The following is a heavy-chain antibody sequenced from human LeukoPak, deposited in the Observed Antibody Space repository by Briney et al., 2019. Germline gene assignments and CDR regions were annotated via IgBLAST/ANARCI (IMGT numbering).Heavy chain of an antibody. CDR3: ARVKTVCYFDY. D-gene: IGHD4-17*01. J-gene: IGHJ4*02. CDR1: GGSFGGYY. V-gene: IGHV4-34*01. CDR2: INHSGST. Sequence: PSETLSLTCAVYGGSFGGYYWSWIRQPPGKGLEWIGEINHSGSTNYNPSLKSRVTISVDTSKNQFSLKLSSVTAADTAVYYCARVKTVCYFDYWGQGTLVTVSS.